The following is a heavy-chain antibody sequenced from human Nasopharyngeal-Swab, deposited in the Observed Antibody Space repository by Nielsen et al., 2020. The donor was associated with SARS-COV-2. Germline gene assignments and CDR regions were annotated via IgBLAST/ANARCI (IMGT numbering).Heavy chain of an antibody. D-gene: IGHD1-7*01. CDR3: ARVLPFRITGTSGMDV. CDR2: ISYDGSNK. J-gene: IGHJ6*02. Sequence: VRQAPGKGLEWVAVISYDGSNKYYADSVKGRFTISRDNSKNTLYLQMNSLRSEDTAVYYCARVLPFRITGTSGMDVWGQGTTVTVSS. V-gene: IGHV3-30*03.